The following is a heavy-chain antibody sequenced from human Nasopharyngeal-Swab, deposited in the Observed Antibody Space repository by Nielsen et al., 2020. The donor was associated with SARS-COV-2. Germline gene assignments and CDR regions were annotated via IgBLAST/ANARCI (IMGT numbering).Heavy chain of an antibody. J-gene: IGHJ4*02. CDR1: GFTFSSYG. V-gene: IGHV3-30*18. CDR2: ISYDGSNK. CDR3: AKGLRYFDY. Sequence: GESLKISCAASGFTFSSYGMHWVCQAPGKGLEWVAVISYDGSNKYYADSVKGRFTISRDNSKNTLYLQMNSLRAEDTAVYYCAKGLRYFDYWGQGTLVTVSS.